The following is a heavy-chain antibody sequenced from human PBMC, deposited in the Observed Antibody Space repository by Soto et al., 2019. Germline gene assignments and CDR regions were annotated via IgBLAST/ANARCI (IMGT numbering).Heavy chain of an antibody. CDR3: ASATVVAGTFDF. D-gene: IGHD2-15*01. CDR2: ISSGSSNI. Sequence: QLVESGGGLVKPGGSLTLSCAGSGFALRSYNMNWVRQTPGKGLEWVASISSGSSNIYYADSVKGRLTISRDKAKDSLYLQMDSLRAEDSAVYYCASATVVAGTFDFWGQGTLLSVSS. J-gene: IGHJ4*02. V-gene: IGHV3-21*01. CDR1: GFALRSYN.